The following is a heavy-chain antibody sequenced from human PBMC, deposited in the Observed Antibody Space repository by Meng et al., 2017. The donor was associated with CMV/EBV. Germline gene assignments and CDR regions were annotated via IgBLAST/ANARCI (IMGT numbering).Heavy chain of an antibody. CDR1: GFTFSSYT. D-gene: IGHD1-14*01. V-gene: IGHV3-21*01. Sequence: GESLKISCAASGFTFSSYTMNWVRQAPGKGLEWVSSISGSGRHRYYADSVKGRLTISRDNAENSLFLEMSSLRVEDTAVYFCARDSSPDNVVEPADNAFNIWGQGTMVTVSS. CDR3: ARDSSPDNVVEPADNAFNI. J-gene: IGHJ3*02. CDR2: ISGSGRHR.